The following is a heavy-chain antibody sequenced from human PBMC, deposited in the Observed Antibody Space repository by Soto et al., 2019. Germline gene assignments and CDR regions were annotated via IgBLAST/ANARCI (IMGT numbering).Heavy chain of an antibody. D-gene: IGHD3-10*01. Sequence: QVQLVESGGGVVQPGTSLRLSCAASGFTFSSHAMHWVRQAPGKGLEWVALISYDGGNKDYTDSVKGRFTISRDDSNNTLYLHMNSLRSDDTAVYSCARACHYYGSGSYSDFDYWGQGTLVTVSS. CDR1: GFTFSSHA. CDR2: ISYDGGNK. J-gene: IGHJ4*02. CDR3: ARACHYYGSGSYSDFDY. V-gene: IGHV3-30-3*01.